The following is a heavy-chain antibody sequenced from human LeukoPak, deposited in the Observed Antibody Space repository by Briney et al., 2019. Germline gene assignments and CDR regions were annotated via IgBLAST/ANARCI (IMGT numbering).Heavy chain of an antibody. V-gene: IGHV3-9*01. Sequence: GRSLRFSCAASGFTFDDYAMHWVRQAPGKGLEWVSGISWNSGSIGYADSVKGRFTISRDNAKNSLYLQMNSLRAEDTALYYCAKSSMVRGAYFDYWGQGTLVTVSS. CDR3: AKSSMVRGAYFDY. D-gene: IGHD3-10*01. CDR1: GFTFDDYA. J-gene: IGHJ4*02. CDR2: ISWNSGSI.